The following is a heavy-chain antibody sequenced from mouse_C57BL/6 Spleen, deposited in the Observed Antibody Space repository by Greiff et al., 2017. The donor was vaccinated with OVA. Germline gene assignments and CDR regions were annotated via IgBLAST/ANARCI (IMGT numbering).Heavy chain of an antibody. CDR2: IDPSDSET. CDR3: ARSDYGSSRGFAY. CDR1: GYTFTSYW. V-gene: IGHV1-52*01. D-gene: IGHD1-1*01. Sequence: VQLQQPGAELVRPGSSVKLSCKASGYTFTSYWMHWVKQRPIQGLEWIGNIDPSDSETHYNQKFKDKATLTVDKSSSTAYMQLSSLTSEDSAVYYCARSDYGSSRGFAYWGQGTLVTVSA. J-gene: IGHJ3*01.